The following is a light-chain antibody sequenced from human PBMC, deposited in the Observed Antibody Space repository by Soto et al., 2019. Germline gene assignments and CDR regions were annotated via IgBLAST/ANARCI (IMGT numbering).Light chain of an antibody. CDR1: QSISNW. J-gene: IGKJ1*01. V-gene: IGKV1-5*03. CDR3: LQYNNYWT. CDR2: KMS. Sequence: DIQMTQSPSTLSASVGDRVTITCRASQSISNWLAWYQQKPGKAPKLLIYKMSSLESGVPSRFSGSGSGTEFTLTISSLQPDDFATYFCLQYNNYWTFGQGTKVEIK.